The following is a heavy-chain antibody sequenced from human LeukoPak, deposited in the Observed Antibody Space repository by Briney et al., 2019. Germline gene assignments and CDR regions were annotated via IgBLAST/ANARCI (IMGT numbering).Heavy chain of an antibody. J-gene: IGHJ4*02. CDR3: ARPSSPKGYYFHY. V-gene: IGHV1-46*01. Sequence: ASVKVSCKASGYTFTNYYMHWVQQAPGQGLEWMGLINPSDGSTSYAQKFQGRVTMTRDTSTSTAYMELSSLRSEDTAVYYCARPSSPKGYYFHYWGQGTLVTVSS. CDR2: INPSDGST. CDR1: GYTFTNYY.